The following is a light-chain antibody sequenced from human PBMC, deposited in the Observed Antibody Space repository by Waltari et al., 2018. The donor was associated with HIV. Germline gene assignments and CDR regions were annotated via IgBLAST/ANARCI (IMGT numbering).Light chain of an antibody. V-gene: IGLV2-11*01. CDR3: CSYAGSYRGV. Sequence: QSALTQPRSVSGSPGQSVTISCTGTSSDVGGYNYVSWYQQHPGKAPKLIIYDVSKRPSGVPGRLSGSKSGNPASLTISGLQAEDEADYYCCSYAGSYRGVFGGGTKLTVL. J-gene: IGLJ2*01. CDR1: SSDVGGYNY. CDR2: DVS.